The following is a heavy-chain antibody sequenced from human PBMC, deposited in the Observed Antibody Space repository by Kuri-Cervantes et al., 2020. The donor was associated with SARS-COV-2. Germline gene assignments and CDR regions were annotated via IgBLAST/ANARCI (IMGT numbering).Heavy chain of an antibody. CDR3: AKDYATWGWAYQLPDSSFDY. D-gene: IGHD3-16*01. Sequence: GGSLRLSCAASGFTFSSYSMNWVRQAPGKGLEWVSSISSSSSYIYYADSVKGRFTISRDNSKNALYLQMNSLRAEDTAVYYCAKDYATWGWAYQLPDSSFDYGGQGTLVTVSS. CDR1: GFTFSSYS. V-gene: IGHV3-21*04. CDR2: ISSSSSYI. J-gene: IGHJ4*02.